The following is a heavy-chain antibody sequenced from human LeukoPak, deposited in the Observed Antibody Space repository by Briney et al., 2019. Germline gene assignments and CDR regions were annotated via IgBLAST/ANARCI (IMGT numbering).Heavy chain of an antibody. CDR1: GFTFSSYA. CDR3: ARGNTAYYDPSGYEGAFDI. J-gene: IGHJ3*02. Sequence: WGSLRLSCAASGFTFSSYAMSWVRQAPGKGLEWVSAISGSGGSTYYADSVKGRFTISTDNSKTTMYLQMISLRPEDTAVYYCARGNTAYYDPSGYEGAFDIWGQGTMVTVSS. V-gene: IGHV3-23*01. CDR2: ISGSGGST. D-gene: IGHD3-22*01.